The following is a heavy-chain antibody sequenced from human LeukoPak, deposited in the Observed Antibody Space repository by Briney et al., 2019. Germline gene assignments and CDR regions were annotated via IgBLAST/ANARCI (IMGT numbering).Heavy chain of an antibody. CDR1: GYSISSGYY. V-gene: IGHV4-38-2*02. CDR2: IYHSGST. CDR3: ARDMGQNCGGDCYSDAFDI. D-gene: IGHD2-21*01. Sequence: SETLSLTCTASGYSISSGYYWGWSRQPPGQGLGWLGSIYHSGSTYYNPSLKRRVTISVDTSKNHLSLKLSSVNAADTAVYYCARDMGQNCGGDCYSDAFDIWGQGTMVTV. J-gene: IGHJ3*02.